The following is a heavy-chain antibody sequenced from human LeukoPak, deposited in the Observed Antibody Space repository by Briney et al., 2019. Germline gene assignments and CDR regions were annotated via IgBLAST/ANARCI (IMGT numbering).Heavy chain of an antibody. D-gene: IGHD4-17*01. CDR3: ARGYGDFRVEGRYFHS. V-gene: IGHV4-59*01. CDR1: DGSITNYD. CDR2: VHYSGTA. Sequence: SETLSLTCTVSDGSITNYDWSWVRQPPGKGLEFIGHVHYSGTANYNPSLRSRVTISIDTSKKHFFLKLKSVTAADAAVYYCARGYGDFRVEGRYFHSWGQGTLVTVSS. J-gene: IGHJ4*02.